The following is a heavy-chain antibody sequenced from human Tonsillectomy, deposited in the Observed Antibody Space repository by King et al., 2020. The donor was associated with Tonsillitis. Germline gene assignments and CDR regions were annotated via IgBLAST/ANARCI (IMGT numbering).Heavy chain of an antibody. Sequence: QLQESGPGLVKPSETLSLTCTVSGGSVSSGSYYWSWIRQPPGKGLEWIGYIYYTKSTNYNPSLKSRVTVSVDTSKNQFSLKLSSVTAADTAVYYCAGAQGGVWDWYFDLWGCGTLVTVSS. D-gene: IGHD3-3*01. CDR1: GGSVSSGSYY. V-gene: IGHV4-61*01. J-gene: IGHJ2*01. CDR2: IYYTKST. CDR3: AGAQGGVWDWYFDL.